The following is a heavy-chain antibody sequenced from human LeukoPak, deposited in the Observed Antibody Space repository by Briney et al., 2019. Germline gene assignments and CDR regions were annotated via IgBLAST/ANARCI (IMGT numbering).Heavy chain of an antibody. V-gene: IGHV4-39*01. CDR2: IYYSGST. Sequence: SETLSLTCTVSGGSISSSSYYWGWIRQPPGKGLEWIGSIYYSGSTYYDPSLKSRVTISVDTSKNQFSLKLSSVTAADTAVYYCARRRSGSFFDYWGQGTLVTVSS. CDR3: ARRRSGSFFDY. CDR1: GGSISSSSYY. D-gene: IGHD1-26*01. J-gene: IGHJ4*02.